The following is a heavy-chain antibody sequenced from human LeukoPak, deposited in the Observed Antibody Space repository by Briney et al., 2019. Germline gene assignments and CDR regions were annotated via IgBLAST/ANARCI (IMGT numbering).Heavy chain of an antibody. J-gene: IGHJ5*02. CDR3: ARRSPTDWFDP. V-gene: IGHV5-51*01. CDR1: GYAFSNYW. Sequence: GESLKISCKGSGYAFSNYWIVWVRQMPGKGLEWMGIIYPGDCETRYSPSFQGPVTISADQSIDTAYLQWSSQKASDTAIYYCARRSPTDWFDPWGQGTLVTVSS. CDR2: IYPGDCET.